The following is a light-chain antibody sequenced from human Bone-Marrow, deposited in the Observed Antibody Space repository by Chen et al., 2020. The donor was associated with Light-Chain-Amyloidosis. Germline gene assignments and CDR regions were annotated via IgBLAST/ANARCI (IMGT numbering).Light chain of an antibody. Sequence: DIQMTQSPSSLSASVRDRVTITCRASQGISSSLAGYQQKSGKAPKLLVFGASTLESGVPSRFNGSGSGTVYTLTISSLQPEDFATYFCQQYYGTPRTFGQGTKVEIK. CDR3: QQYYGTPRT. V-gene: IGKV1-NL1*01. J-gene: IGKJ1*01. CDR2: GAS. CDR1: QGISSS.